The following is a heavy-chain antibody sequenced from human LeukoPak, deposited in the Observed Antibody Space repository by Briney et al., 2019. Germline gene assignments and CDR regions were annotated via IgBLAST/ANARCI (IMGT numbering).Heavy chain of an antibody. J-gene: IGHJ1*01. D-gene: IGHD1-26*01. CDR2: IDPISGAT. V-gene: IGHV1-2*02. Sequence: ASVTVSCKTSGYALTAGYSMHWVRQAPGQGLEWMGWIDPISGATNYAQGFQGRVTMTRDTSFRTVYMEVSGLTSDDTAVFYCARVWEPSLTSFGFWGQGTLVTDSS. CDR1: GYALTAGYS. CDR3: ARVWEPSLTSFGF.